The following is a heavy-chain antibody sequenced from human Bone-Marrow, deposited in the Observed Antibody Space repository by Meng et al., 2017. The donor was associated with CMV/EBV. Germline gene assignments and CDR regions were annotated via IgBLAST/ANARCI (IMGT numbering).Heavy chain of an antibody. V-gene: IGHV1-8*03. CDR3: ARGVRYCSGSTCSYFDH. Sequence: ASVNVSRKASGYTFPGYVINWVRQATGQGLDWMGWMNPTSGKTGYARKFQGRVTISRNTSINPAPMELSRLTSDDTAVYHCARGVRYCSGSTCSYFDHWGQGTQVTVSS. CDR2: MNPTSGKT. J-gene: IGHJ4*02. CDR1: GYTFPGYV. D-gene: IGHD2-15*01.